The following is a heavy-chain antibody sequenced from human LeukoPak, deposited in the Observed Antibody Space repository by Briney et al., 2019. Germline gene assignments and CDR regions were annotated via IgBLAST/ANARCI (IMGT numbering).Heavy chain of an antibody. CDR1: GFTFDDYA. V-gene: IGHV3-9*01. D-gene: IGHD6-19*01. Sequence: GRSLRLSCAASGFTFDDYAMHWVRQAPGKGLEWVSGISWNSGSIGYADSVKGRFTISRDNAKNSLYLQMNSLRAEDTALYYCALGAVAGLRHFDYWGQGTLVTASS. CDR3: ALGAVAGLRHFDY. J-gene: IGHJ4*02. CDR2: ISWNSGSI.